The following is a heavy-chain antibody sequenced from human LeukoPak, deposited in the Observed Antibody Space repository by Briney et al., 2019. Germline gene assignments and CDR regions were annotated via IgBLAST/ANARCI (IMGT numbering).Heavy chain of an antibody. Sequence: GGSLRLSCAASGFTFSSYGMHWVRQAPGKGLEWVAVISYDGSNKYYADSVKGRFTISRDNSKNTLYLQMNSLRAEDTAVYYCAKDLAPHHIVVVTAINYYYYGMDVWGQGTTVTVSS. V-gene: IGHV3-30*18. CDR2: ISYDGSNK. J-gene: IGHJ6*02. D-gene: IGHD2-21*02. CDR1: GFTFSSYG. CDR3: AKDLAPHHIVVVTAINYYYYGMDV.